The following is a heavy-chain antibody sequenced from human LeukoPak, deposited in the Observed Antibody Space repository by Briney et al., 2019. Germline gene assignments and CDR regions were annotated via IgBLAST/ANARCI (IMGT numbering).Heavy chain of an antibody. CDR3: VKDLGRYRNNCFDY. V-gene: IGHV3-33*06. J-gene: IGHJ4*02. CDR1: GFTFNTYG. D-gene: IGHD1-26*01. Sequence: PGGSLRLSCAASGFTFNTYGMHWVRQAPGKGLEWVAVIWYDGSNKYYADSVRGRFTISRDNSKNTLYLQMNSLRAEDTAVYFCVKDLGRYRNNCFDYWGQGTLVTVSS. CDR2: IWYDGSNK.